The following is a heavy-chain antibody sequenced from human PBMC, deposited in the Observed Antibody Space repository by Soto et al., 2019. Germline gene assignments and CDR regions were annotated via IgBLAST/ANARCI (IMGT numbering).Heavy chain of an antibody. CDR3: ATSFGVADAGPLDY. D-gene: IGHD6-13*01. CDR1: GGSISSGGYY. J-gene: IGHJ4*02. Sequence: SETLSLTCTVSGGSISSGGYYWSWIRQHPGKGLEWIGDIYYSGSTYYNPSLKSRVTISVDTSKNQFSLKLSSVTAADTAVYYCATSFGVADAGPLDYWGQGTLVTVSS. V-gene: IGHV4-31*03. CDR2: IYYSGST.